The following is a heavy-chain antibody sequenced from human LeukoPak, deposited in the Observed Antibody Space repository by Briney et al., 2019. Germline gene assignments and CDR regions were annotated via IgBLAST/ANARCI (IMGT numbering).Heavy chain of an antibody. J-gene: IGHJ5*01. D-gene: IGHD3-10*01. CDR1: GGSFSGYY. CDR2: IYYSGST. CDR3: AREGVTTVRGVSWFDS. Sequence: KPSETLSLTCAVYGGSFSGYYWSWIRQPPGKGLEWIGSIYYSGSTYYNPSLKSRVTMSVDTSKNQFSLRLSSVTAADTAVFYCAREGVTTVRGVSWFDSWGQGALVTVSS. V-gene: IGHV4-34*01.